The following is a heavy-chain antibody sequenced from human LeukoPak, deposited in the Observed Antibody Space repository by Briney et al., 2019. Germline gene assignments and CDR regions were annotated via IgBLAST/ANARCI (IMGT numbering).Heavy chain of an antibody. CDR1: GYSISSGYY. V-gene: IGHV4-38-2*02. Sequence: SETLSLTCAVSGYSISSGYYWGWIRQPPGKGLEWIGYIYYSGSTNYNPSLKSRVTISVDTSENQFSLKLSSVTAADTAVYYCARDERGSYDYWGQGTLVTVSS. D-gene: IGHD1-26*01. CDR3: ARDERGSYDY. CDR2: IYYSGST. J-gene: IGHJ4*02.